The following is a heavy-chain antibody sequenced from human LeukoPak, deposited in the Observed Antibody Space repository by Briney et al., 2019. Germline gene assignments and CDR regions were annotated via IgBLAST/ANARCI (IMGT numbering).Heavy chain of an antibody. D-gene: IGHD2-21*02. CDR3: AREVYCGRDCYNPGYGVDV. V-gene: IGHV3-23*01. J-gene: IGHJ6*02. CDR2: ISGSGGRT. CDR1: GFTFSSYS. Sequence: GGSLRLSCAASGFTFSSYSMNWVRQAPGKGLEWVAVISGSGGRTYYANSVKGRFTISRDNSKNTLSLQMNSLRDEDTATYYCAREVYCGRDCYNPGYGVDVWGQGTTVTVSS.